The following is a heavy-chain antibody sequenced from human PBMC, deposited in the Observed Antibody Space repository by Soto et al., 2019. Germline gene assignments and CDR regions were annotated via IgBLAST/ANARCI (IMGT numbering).Heavy chain of an antibody. V-gene: IGHV3-11*06. CDR2: ISSSSSYT. Sequence: GGSLRLSCAASGFTFSDYYMSWIRQAPGKGLEWVSYISSSSSYTNYADSVKGRFTISRDNAKNSLYLQMNSPRAEDTAVYYCARGLLQSAYYFDYWGQGTLVTVSS. CDR3: ARGLLQSAYYFDY. D-gene: IGHD3-22*01. J-gene: IGHJ4*02. CDR1: GFTFSDYY.